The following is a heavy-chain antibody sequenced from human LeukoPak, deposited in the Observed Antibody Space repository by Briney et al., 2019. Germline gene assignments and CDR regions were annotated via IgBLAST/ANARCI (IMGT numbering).Heavy chain of an antibody. CDR3: ARPPEDSSGYYPDAFDI. J-gene: IGHJ3*02. D-gene: IGHD3-22*01. V-gene: IGHV1-69*13. CDR1: GGTFSSYA. CDR2: IIPIFGTA. Sequence: WASVKVSCKASGGTFSSYAISWVRQAPGQGLEWMGGIIPIFGTANYAQKFQGRVTITADESTSTAYMELSSLRSEDTAVYYCARPPEDSSGYYPDAFDIWGQGTMVTVSS.